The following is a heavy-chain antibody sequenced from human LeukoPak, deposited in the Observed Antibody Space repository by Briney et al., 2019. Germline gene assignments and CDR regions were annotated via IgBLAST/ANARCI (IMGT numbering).Heavy chain of an antibody. J-gene: IGHJ4*02. Sequence: SETLSLTCAVYGGSFSGYYWSWIRQPPGKGLEWIGEINHSGSTNYNPSLKSRVTISVDTSKDQFSLKLSSVTAADTAVYYCARYGDTAMGPIDYWGQGTLVTVSS. D-gene: IGHD5-18*01. V-gene: IGHV4-34*01. CDR3: ARYGDTAMGPIDY. CDR1: GGSFSGYY. CDR2: INHSGST.